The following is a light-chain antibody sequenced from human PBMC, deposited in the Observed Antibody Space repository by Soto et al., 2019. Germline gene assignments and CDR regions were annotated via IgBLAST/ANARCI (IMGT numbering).Light chain of an antibody. CDR2: AAS. CDR3: DQSFSTPWT. V-gene: IGKV1-39*01. J-gene: IGKJ1*01. CDR1: QSISTY. Sequence: DIQMAQSPSSLSASVGDRVTITCRVSQSISTYVSWYQQKPGKAPELLIYAASSLQSGVPSRVSGSGSGTDFTLTISSLQPEDFETYYGDQSFSTPWTFGQGTKVEIK.